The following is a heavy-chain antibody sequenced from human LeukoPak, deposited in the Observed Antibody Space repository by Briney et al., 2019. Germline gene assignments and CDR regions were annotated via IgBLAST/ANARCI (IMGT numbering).Heavy chain of an antibody. J-gene: IGHJ6*03. CDR3: ARANIVGATTVFRFGYYYMDV. D-gene: IGHD1-26*01. Sequence: ASVKVSCKASGYTFTSYDINWVRQATGQGLEWMGWMNPNSGNTGYAQKFQGRVTITTNTSISTAYMELSSLRSEDTAVYYCARANIVGATTVFRFGYYYMDVWGKGTTVTVSS. CDR1: GYTFTSYD. CDR2: MNPNSGNT. V-gene: IGHV1-8*03.